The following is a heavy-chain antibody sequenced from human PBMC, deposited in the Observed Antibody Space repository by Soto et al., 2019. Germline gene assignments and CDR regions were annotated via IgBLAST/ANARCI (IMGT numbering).Heavy chain of an antibody. J-gene: IGHJ3*02. Sequence: SETLSLTCSFSVCSIIRSFYSWGLIRQPPWNGLEVIVYIYHSGSTYYNPSLKSRVTISVDRSKNQFSLKLSSVTAADTAVYYCARGSPNYDSSGYYDAFDIWGQGTMVTVSS. D-gene: IGHD3-22*01. CDR2: IYHSGST. V-gene: IGHV4-30-2*01. CDR3: ARGSPNYDSSGYYDAFDI. CDR1: VCSIIRSFYS.